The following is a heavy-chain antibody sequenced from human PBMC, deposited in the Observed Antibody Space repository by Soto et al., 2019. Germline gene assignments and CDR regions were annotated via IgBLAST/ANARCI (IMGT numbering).Heavy chain of an antibody. D-gene: IGHD2-15*01. Sequence: GGSMRLSCAASGFTFSSYAMSWVRQAPGKGLEWVSAISGSGGSTYYADSVKGRFTISRDNSKNTLYLQMNSLRAEDTAVYYCAKDRRDIVVVVAATGNWFDPWGQGTLVTVSS. CDR1: GFTFSSYA. CDR3: AKDRRDIVVVVAATGNWFDP. V-gene: IGHV3-23*01. CDR2: ISGSGGST. J-gene: IGHJ5*02.